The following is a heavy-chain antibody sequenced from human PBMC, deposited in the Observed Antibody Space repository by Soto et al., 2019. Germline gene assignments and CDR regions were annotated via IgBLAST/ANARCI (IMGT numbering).Heavy chain of an antibody. V-gene: IGHV4-59*08. D-gene: IGHD3-22*01. J-gene: IGHJ4*02. CDR1: NGSISPYY. CDR3: ARLGGYYQALDS. CDR2: IYYAGSF. Sequence: ETLSLTCTVSNGSISPYYWSWIRQSPGKGLEWIGYIYYAGSFTYNPSLKSRVTISLNTSKNEVSLRLTSVTAADTAVYYCARLGGYYQALDSWGQGTLVTVSS.